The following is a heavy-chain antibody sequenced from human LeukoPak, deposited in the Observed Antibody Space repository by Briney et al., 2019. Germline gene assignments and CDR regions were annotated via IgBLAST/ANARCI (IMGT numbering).Heavy chain of an antibody. D-gene: IGHD2-21*01. CDR3: AKRSPARADPSYCGIDY. CDR1: ACTVSSYT. Sequence: GGSLRLSCAGSACTVSSYTMSWVRQAPGKGLEWVSGISGSGGSTYYADSVKGRFTISRDNSKNTLYLQMNSLRAEDTAVYYCAKRSPARADPSYCGIDYWGQGTLVTVSS. CDR2: ISGSGGST. J-gene: IGHJ4*02. V-gene: IGHV3-23*01.